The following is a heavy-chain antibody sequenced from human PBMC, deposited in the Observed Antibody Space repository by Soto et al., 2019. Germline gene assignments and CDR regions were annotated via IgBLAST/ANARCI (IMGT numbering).Heavy chain of an antibody. J-gene: IGHJ6*02. CDR3: AREGSYYGSGYYYYGMDV. V-gene: IGHV3-33*01. D-gene: IGHD3-10*01. CDR2: IWYDGSNK. CDR1: GFTFSSYG. Sequence: GGSLRLSCAASGFTFSSYGMHWVRQAPGKGLEWVAVIWYDGSNKYYADSVKGRFTISRDNSKNTLYLQMNSLRAEDTAVYYCAREGSYYGSGYYYYGMDVWGQGTTVTVSS.